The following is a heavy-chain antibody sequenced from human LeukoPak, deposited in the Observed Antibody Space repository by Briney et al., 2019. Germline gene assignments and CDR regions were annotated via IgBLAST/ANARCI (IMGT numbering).Heavy chain of an antibody. CDR1: GFSFSNYA. Sequence: GRSLRLSGAASGFSFSNYAMDWVRQAPGKGLEWVAVISKDGSMKYYSDSVKGRFTVSRDNSIHTLYLEMNSLKTEDTAVYYCAGESFDFWSQGTMVTVSS. CDR3: AGESFDF. V-gene: IGHV3-30*04. CDR2: ISKDGSMK. J-gene: IGHJ3*01.